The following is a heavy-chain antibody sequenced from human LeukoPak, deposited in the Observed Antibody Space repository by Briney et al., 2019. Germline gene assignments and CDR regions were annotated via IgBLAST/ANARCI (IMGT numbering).Heavy chain of an antibody. D-gene: IGHD4-17*01. CDR3: ARADGYGDYLDY. CDR1: GYTFTGYY. J-gene: IGHJ4*02. V-gene: IGHV1-2*02. CDR2: INPNSGGT. Sequence: EASVKVSCKTSGYTFTGYYMHWVRQAPGQGLEWMGWINPNSGGTNYAQKFQGRVTMTRDTSISTAYMELSRLRSDDTAVYYCARADGYGDYLDYWGQGTLVTVSS.